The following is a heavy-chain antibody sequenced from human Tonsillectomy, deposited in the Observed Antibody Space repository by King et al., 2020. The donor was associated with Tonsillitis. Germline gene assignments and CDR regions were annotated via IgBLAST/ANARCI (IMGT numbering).Heavy chain of an antibody. CDR3: ARDRYGQWELWGTFDP. D-gene: IGHD1-26*01. V-gene: IGHV3-74*01. J-gene: IGHJ5*02. CDR2: INCDGSST. CDR1: GFTFSSYW. Sequence: VQLVESGGGLVQPGGSLRLSCAASGFTFSSYWMHWVRQAPGKGLVWVSRINCDGSSTSYADSVKGRFTISRDNAKNTLYLQMNSLRAEDTAVYYCARDRYGQWELWGTFDPWGQGTLVTVSS.